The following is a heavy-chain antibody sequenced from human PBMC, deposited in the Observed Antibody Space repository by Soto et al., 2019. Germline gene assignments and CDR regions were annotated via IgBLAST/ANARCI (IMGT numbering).Heavy chain of an antibody. J-gene: IGHJ5*02. CDR1: DGSISSGDYY. Sequence: PSETLSLTCTVSDGSISSGDYYWSWIRQPPGKGLEWIGYIYYSGSTYYNPSLKSRVTISVDTSKNQFSLKLSSVTAADTAVYYCARDRGDFSPGIDWFDPWGQGTLVTVSS. CDR3: ARDRGDFSPGIDWFDP. V-gene: IGHV4-30-4*01. CDR2: IYYSGST. D-gene: IGHD3-3*01.